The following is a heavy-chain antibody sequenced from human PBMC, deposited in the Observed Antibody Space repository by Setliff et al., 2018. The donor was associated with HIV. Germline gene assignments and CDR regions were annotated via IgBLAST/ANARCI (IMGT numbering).Heavy chain of an antibody. J-gene: IGHJ2*01. CDR1: GGSIRNYY. V-gene: IGHV4-59*01. D-gene: IGHD3-22*01. CDR2: IHYSGST. Sequence: PSETLSLTCTVSGGSIRNYYWNWIRQPPGERLEWIGYIHYSGSTNYNPSLKSRVTISVDTSKNQFSLKLSSVTAADTAVYYCARDKGGQYYDSSDYWDWYLDLWGRGTQVTVSS. CDR3: ARDKGGQYYDSSDYWDWYLDL.